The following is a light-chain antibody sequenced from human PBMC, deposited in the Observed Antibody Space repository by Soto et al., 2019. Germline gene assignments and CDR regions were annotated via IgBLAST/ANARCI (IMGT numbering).Light chain of an antibody. V-gene: IGKV1-5*03. CDR2: KAS. CDR3: QHYNSYSEA. CDR1: QSISDW. Sequence: DIQMTQSPSTLSASVGDRVTITCRASQSISDWLAWFQLKPGKAPKLLIYKASTLKSGVPSRFSGSGSGTEFTLTISSLQPDDFATYYCQHYNSYSEAFGQGTKVELK. J-gene: IGKJ1*01.